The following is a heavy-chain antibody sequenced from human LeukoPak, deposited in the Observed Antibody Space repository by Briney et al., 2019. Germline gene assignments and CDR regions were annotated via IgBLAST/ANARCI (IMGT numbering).Heavy chain of an antibody. V-gene: IGHV4-59*08. CDR2: IHNIGST. J-gene: IGHJ4*02. D-gene: IGHD6-13*01. Sequence: SETLSLTCTVSGGSISSDYWSWIRQPPGKGLEWIGSIHNIGSTNYNPSLKSRVTISVDTSKNQFSLELSSVTAAETAVYYCARRGSSWSYFDYWGQGTLVTVSS. CDR3: ARRGSSWSYFDY. CDR1: GGSISSDY.